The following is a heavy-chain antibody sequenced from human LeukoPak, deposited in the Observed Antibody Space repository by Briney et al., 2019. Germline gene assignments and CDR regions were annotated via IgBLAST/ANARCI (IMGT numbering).Heavy chain of an antibody. CDR3: ARCSRYMRLSMGTDAFDI. Sequence: ASVKVSCKASGYTFTSYDINWVRQATGQGLEWMGWMNPNSGNTGYAQKFQGRVTMTRNTSISTAYMELSSLRSEDTAVYYCARCSRYMRLSMGTDAFDIWGQGTMVTVSS. V-gene: IGHV1-8*01. D-gene: IGHD1-1*01. CDR1: GYTFTSYD. CDR2: MNPNSGNT. J-gene: IGHJ3*02.